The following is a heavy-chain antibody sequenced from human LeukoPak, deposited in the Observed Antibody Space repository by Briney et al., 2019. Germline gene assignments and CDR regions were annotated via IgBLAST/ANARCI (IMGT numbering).Heavy chain of an antibody. V-gene: IGHV1-2*02. D-gene: IGHD2-8*01. CDR1: GDTFSGYY. CDR3: ARDNGTDAFDY. CDR2: INPNGVGT. Sequence: ASVKVSCKASGDTFSGYYVHWVRQAPGQGLEWMGWINPNGVGTNYAQKFQGRVTMTRDTSISTAYMELSGLRSDDTAVYYCARDNGTDAFDYWGQGTLVTVSS. J-gene: IGHJ4*02.